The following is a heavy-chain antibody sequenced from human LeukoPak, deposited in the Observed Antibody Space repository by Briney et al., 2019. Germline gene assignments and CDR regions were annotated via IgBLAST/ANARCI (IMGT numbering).Heavy chain of an antibody. CDR2: INPNSGRT. J-gene: IGHJ5*02. V-gene: IGHV1-2*02. D-gene: IGHD6-13*01. Sequence: GGSLRLSCAASGFTFRSYGMNWVRQAPGQGLEWMGWINPNSGRTNYAHNFQGRVTLTRDPSISTAYMELTGLTSNDTGVYYCARTREYSSTWFFPPFDPWGQGTLVTVSS. CDR1: GFTFRSYG. CDR3: ARTREYSSTWFFPPFDP.